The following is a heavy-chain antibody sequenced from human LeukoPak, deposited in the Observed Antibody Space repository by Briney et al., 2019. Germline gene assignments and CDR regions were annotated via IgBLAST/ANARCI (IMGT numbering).Heavy chain of an antibody. J-gene: IGHJ4*02. CDR1: GGSISSSSYY. V-gene: IGHV4-61*01. CDR2: IYYSGST. D-gene: IGHD6-19*01. Sequence: SETLSLTCTVSGGSISSSSYYWGWIRQPPGKGLEWLGYIYYSGSTNYNPSLKSRVTISVDTSKNQFSLKLSSVTAADTAVYYCARDRGSSGRIRSYDYWGQGTLVTVSS. CDR3: ARDRGSSGRIRSYDY.